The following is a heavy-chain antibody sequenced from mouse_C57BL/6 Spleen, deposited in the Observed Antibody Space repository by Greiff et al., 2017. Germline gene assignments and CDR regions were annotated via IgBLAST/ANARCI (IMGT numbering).Heavy chain of an antibody. Sequence: EVQLVESGGGLVQPGGSLSLSCAASGFTFTGYYMSWVRQPPGTALEWLGFIRNTANGYTTEYSASVKGRFTISRDNSQSILYLQMNALGAEDSATYYCASHGGFAYWGQGTLVTVSA. V-gene: IGHV7-3*01. CDR2: IRNTANGYTT. CDR3: ASHGGFAY. J-gene: IGHJ3*01. CDR1: GFTFTGYY.